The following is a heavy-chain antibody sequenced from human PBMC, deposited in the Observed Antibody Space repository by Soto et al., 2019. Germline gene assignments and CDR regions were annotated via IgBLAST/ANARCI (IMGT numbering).Heavy chain of an antibody. V-gene: IGHV3-53*04. CDR1: GFTVSSNY. J-gene: IGHJ4*02. CDR3: ARAYSSASYFDY. Sequence: GGSLRLSCAASGFTVSSNYMSWVRQAPGKGLEWVSVIYSGGSTYSADSVKGRFTISRHTSKNTLYLQMNSLRAEDTAVYYCARAYSSASYFDYWGQGTLVTVSS. CDR2: IYSGGST. D-gene: IGHD6-6*01.